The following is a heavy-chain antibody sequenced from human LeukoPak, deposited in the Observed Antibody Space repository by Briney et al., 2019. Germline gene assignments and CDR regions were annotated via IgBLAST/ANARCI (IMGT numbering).Heavy chain of an antibody. CDR1: GFTFSSYA. CDR3: ARWGAVAGTGDNDAFDI. Sequence: GGSLRLSCAASGFTFSSYAMHWVRQAPGKGLEWVAVISYDGSNKYYADSVKGRFTISRDNSKNTLYLQMNSLRAEDTAVYYCARWGAVAGTGDNDAFDIWGQGAMVTVSS. V-gene: IGHV3-30-3*01. CDR2: ISYDGSNK. D-gene: IGHD6-19*01. J-gene: IGHJ3*02.